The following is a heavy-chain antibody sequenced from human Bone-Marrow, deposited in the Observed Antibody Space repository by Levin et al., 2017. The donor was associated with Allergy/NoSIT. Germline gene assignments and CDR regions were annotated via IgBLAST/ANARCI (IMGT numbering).Heavy chain of an antibody. CDR3: AREPLGVSMVVERAWFDP. D-gene: IGHD5-24*01. Sequence: RGESLKISCVASGLSLGNFAMDWVRQAPGKGLEWVSSISKNGDTYYADSVKGRFTMSRDNDKDTIFLHMNSLSADDTAVYYCAREPLGVSMVVERAWFDPWGQGTQVTVSS. V-gene: IGHV3-23*01. J-gene: IGHJ5*02. CDR1: GLSLGNFA. CDR2: ISKNGDT.